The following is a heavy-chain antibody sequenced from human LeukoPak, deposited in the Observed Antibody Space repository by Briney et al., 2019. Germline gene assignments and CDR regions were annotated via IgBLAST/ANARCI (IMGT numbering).Heavy chain of an antibody. J-gene: IGHJ4*02. Sequence: PSETLSLTCAVYGGSFSGYYWSWIRQPPGKGLEWIGEINHSGSTNYNPSLKSRVTISVDTSKNQFSLKLSSVPAADTAVYYCARGNDYGDVFDYWGQGTLVTVSS. CDR1: GGSFSGYY. D-gene: IGHD4-17*01. CDR3: ARGNDYGDVFDY. CDR2: INHSGST. V-gene: IGHV4-34*01.